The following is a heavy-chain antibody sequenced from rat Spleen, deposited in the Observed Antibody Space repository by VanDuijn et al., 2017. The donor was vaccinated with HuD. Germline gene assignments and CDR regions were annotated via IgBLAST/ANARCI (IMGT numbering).Heavy chain of an antibody. D-gene: IGHD1-11*01. CDR1: RFTFSNYD. V-gene: IGHV5-20*01. CDR3: AKDKDGGYVMDA. CDR2: ISYDGGTT. J-gene: IGHJ4*01. Sequence: EVQLVESGGGLVQPGRSLKLSCAASRFTFSNYDMAWVREAPKRGLEWVAYISYDGGTTYYRDSVKGRFTISRDNAENTVYLQMNSLRSEDTATYYCAKDKDGGYVMDAWGQGASVTVSS.